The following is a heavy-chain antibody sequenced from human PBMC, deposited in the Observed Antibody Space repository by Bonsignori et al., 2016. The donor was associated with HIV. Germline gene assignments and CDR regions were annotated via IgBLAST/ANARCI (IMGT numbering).Heavy chain of an antibody. J-gene: IGHJ2*01. CDR2: INFDVGDT. CDR1: VYIFSGYY. CDR3: VREHWYYDI. Sequence: QVQLVQSGAEVKKPGASVKVSCKASVYIFSGYYIHWVRQAPGQGLEWMGWINFDVGDTNYAQKFQGRITLTRDTSITTAYMDLSSLEFDDTATYFCVREHWYYDIWGRGTLVTVSS. V-gene: IGHV1-2*02.